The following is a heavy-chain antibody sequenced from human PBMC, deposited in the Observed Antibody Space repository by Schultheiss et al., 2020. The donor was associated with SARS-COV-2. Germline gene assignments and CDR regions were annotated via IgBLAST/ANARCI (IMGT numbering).Heavy chain of an antibody. CDR3: ARGATVTTRPYYYYGMDV. Sequence: SVKVSCKASGGTFSSYAISWVRQAPGQGLEWMGGIIPIFGIANYAQKFQGRVTITADKSTITAYMELSSLRSEDTAVYYCARGATVTTRPYYYYGMDVWGQGTTVTVSS. V-gene: IGHV1-69*10. J-gene: IGHJ6*02. D-gene: IGHD4-11*01. CDR2: IIPIFGIA. CDR1: GGTFSSYA.